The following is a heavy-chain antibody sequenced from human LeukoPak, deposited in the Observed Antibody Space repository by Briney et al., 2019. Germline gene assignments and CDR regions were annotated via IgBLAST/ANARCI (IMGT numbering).Heavy chain of an antibody. Sequence: PGGSLRLSCAASRFTLSNYWMSWVRQAPGKGLEWVANIKQDGSETYYVDSVKGRFTISRDNSKNTLYLHMNSLRAEDTAVYYCVKDWRDESNCGGDCLQYWGQGTLVTVSS. CDR1: RFTLSNYW. CDR2: IKQDGSET. CDR3: VKDWRDESNCGGDCLQY. J-gene: IGHJ4*02. D-gene: IGHD2-21*02. V-gene: IGHV3-7*03.